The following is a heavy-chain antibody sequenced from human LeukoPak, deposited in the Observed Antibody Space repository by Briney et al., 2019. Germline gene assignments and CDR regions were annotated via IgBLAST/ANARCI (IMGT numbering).Heavy chain of an antibody. Sequence: GGSLRLSCAASGFTFSCYATSWVRQAPGKGLEWVSAISGSGGSTYYADSVKGRFTISRDNSKNTLYLQMNSLRAEDTAVYYCAKDDSSWYDYYYGMDVWGQGTTATVSS. D-gene: IGHD6-13*01. CDR2: ISGSGGST. J-gene: IGHJ6*02. CDR1: GFTFSCYA. CDR3: AKDDSSWYDYYYGMDV. V-gene: IGHV3-23*01.